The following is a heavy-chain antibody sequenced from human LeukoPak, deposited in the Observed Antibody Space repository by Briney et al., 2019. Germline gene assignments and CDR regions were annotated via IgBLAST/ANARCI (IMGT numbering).Heavy chain of an antibody. V-gene: IGHV4-39*01. CDR3: ARGYGDYYFDY. CDR1: GGSISSSSYY. D-gene: IGHD4-17*01. J-gene: IGHJ4*02. CDR2: IYYSGST. Sequence: PSETLSLTCTVSGGSISSSSYYWGWLRQPPGKGREWIGSIYYSGSTYYNPSINSLVTISVDTSKNQVLLKLSSVTAADTAVYYCARGYGDYYFDYWGQGTLVTVSS.